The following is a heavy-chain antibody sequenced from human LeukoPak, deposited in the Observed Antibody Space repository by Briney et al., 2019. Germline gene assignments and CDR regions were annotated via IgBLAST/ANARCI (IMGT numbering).Heavy chain of an antibody. Sequence: ASVKVSCKASGYTFTSYGISWVRQAPGQGLDWMGWISAYNGNTNYAQKLQGRVTMTTDTSTSTAYMELRSLRSDDTAVYYCAREASWLFGIYYYYGMDVWGQGTTVTVSS. CDR2: ISAYNGNT. CDR1: GYTFTSYG. CDR3: AREASWLFGIYYYYGMDV. V-gene: IGHV1-18*01. J-gene: IGHJ6*02. D-gene: IGHD3-9*01.